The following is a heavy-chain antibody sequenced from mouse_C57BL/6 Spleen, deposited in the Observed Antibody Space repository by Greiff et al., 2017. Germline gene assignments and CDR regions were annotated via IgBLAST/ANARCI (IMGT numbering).Heavy chain of an antibody. CDR1: GYTFTTYP. Sequence: VQLEESGAELVKPGASVKMSCKASGYTFTTYPIEWMKQTHGQSLEWIGNFHPYNDDTKYNEQFKGKATLTVEKSSSTVYLELSRLTSDDSAVYDCERRSQLENFDYWGQGTTLTVSS. D-gene: IGHD1-1*01. CDR3: ERRSQLENFDY. V-gene: IGHV1-47*01. J-gene: IGHJ2*01. CDR2: FHPYNDDT.